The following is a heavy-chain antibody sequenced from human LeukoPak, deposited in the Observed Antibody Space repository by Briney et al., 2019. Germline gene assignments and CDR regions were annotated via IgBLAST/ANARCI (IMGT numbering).Heavy chain of an antibody. CDR2: MNPNSGNT. D-gene: IGHD2-8*01. J-gene: IGHJ4*02. V-gene: IGHV1-8*01. CDR3: ARGRFYRYCTNGVCYSY. Sequence: GASVKVSCXASGYTFTSYDINWVRLATGQGLEWMGWMNPNSGNTGYAQKFQGRVTMTRNTSISTPYMELSSLRSEDTAVYYCARGRFYRYCTNGVCYSYWGQGTLVTVSS. CDR1: GYTFTSYD.